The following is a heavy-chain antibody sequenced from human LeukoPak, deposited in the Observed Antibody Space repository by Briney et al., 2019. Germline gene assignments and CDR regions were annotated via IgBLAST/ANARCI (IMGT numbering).Heavy chain of an antibody. Sequence: GGSLRLSCAASGFTFSSYSMNWVRQAPGKGLEWVSSISSSSSYIYYADSVKGRFTISRDNAKNSLYLQMNSLRAEDTAVYYCARGFTLWFGKSEYYFDYWGQGTLVTVSS. J-gene: IGHJ4*02. CDR2: ISSSSSYI. D-gene: IGHD3-10*01. CDR3: ARGFTLWFGKSEYYFDY. CDR1: GFTFSSYS. V-gene: IGHV3-21*01.